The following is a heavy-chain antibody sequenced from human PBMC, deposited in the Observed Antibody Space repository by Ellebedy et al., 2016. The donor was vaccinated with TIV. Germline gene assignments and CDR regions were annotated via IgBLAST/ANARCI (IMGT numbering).Heavy chain of an antibody. CDR2: INIGNGNT. J-gene: IGHJ2*01. Sequence: ASVKVSCKASGYTFTNNAIHWVRQAPGQRLEWMGWINIGNGNTKYSQQFQGRVTITRDTSATTAYMELNSLTSEDTAVYYCTRRVARYFDVWGRGTLVTVSS. D-gene: IGHD2-15*01. CDR1: GYTFTNNA. CDR3: TRRVARYFDV. V-gene: IGHV1-3*04.